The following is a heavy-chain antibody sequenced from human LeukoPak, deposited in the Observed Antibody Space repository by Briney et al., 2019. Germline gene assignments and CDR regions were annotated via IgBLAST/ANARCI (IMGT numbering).Heavy chain of an antibody. D-gene: IGHD1-26*01. CDR3: ARHWNRGSRDY. Sequence: SETLSLTCAVSGYSISSGYYWGWIRQPPGKGLEWIGSIYHSGSTYYNPSLKSRVTISVDTSKNQFSLKLSSVTAADTAVYYCARHWNRGSRDYWGQGTLVTVSS. CDR1: GYSISSGYY. CDR2: IYHSGST. J-gene: IGHJ4*02. V-gene: IGHV4-38-2*01.